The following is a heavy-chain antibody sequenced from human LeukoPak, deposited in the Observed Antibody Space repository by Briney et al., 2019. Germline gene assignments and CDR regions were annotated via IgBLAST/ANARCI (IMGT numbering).Heavy chain of an antibody. V-gene: IGHV4-59*01. CDR1: GGSISSYY. J-gene: IGHJ3*02. CDR2: IYYSGST. CDR3: ASDTYYYDSSGYYYTDAFDI. Sequence: PSETLSLTCTVSGGSISSYYWSWIRQPPGKGLEWIGYIYYSGSTNYNPSLKSRVTISVDTSKNQFSLKLSSVTAADTAVYYCASDTYYYDSSGYYYTDAFDIWGQGTMVAVSS. D-gene: IGHD3-22*01.